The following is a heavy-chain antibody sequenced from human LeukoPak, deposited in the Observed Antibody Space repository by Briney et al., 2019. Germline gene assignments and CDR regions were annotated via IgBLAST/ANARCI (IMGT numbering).Heavy chain of an antibody. Sequence: GGSLRLSCAASGFAFSSYAISWVRQAPGKGLEWVSVISGSGGTTYYADSVKGRFTISRDNSKNTLYLQMNSLRAEDTAVYYCAKASVVTPSDYWGQGTLVTVSS. CDR2: ISGSGGTT. V-gene: IGHV3-23*01. D-gene: IGHD4-23*01. CDR1: GFAFSSYA. CDR3: AKASVVTPSDY. J-gene: IGHJ4*02.